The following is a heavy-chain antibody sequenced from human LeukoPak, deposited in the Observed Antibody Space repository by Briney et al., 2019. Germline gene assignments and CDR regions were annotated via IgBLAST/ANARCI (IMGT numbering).Heavy chain of an antibody. J-gene: IGHJ4*02. Sequence: SETLSLTCTVSGGSISSSSYSWGWIRQPPGKGLEWIGSIYYSGTTYYNPSLKSRVTISVDTSKIQFSLKLSSVAATDTAVYFCARLRFDFWSGYTHPYFDYWGQETLVTVSS. V-gene: IGHV4-39*01. CDR1: GGSISSSSYS. CDR3: ARLRFDFWSGYTHPYFDY. D-gene: IGHD3-3*01. CDR2: IYYSGTT.